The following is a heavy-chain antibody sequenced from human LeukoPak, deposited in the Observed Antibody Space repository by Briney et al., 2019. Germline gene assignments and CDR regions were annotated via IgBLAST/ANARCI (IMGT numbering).Heavy chain of an antibody. Sequence: GGSPRLSCTASGFTFNTYSMTWVRQAPGKGLEWVAAISEGSVQTYYAGSVKGRFTISRDNSKNTLYLQMISLRAEDTALYYCAKGYSGYDYWAFDIWGQGTMVTVSS. CDR1: GFTFNTYS. J-gene: IGHJ3*02. D-gene: IGHD5-12*01. CDR3: AKGYSGYDYWAFDI. CDR2: ISEGSVQT. V-gene: IGHV3-23*01.